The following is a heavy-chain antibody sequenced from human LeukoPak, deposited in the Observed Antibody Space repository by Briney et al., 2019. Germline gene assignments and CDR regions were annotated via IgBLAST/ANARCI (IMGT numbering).Heavy chain of an antibody. CDR3: ARDSAGSTYYPYNWFDP. J-gene: IGHJ5*02. D-gene: IGHD3-3*01. CDR2: ISSSSGYI. Sequence: GSLRLSCAASGFTFSTYTMNWVRQAPGKGLEWVSSISSSSGYIYYADSVKGRFTISRDNAKNSLYLQMNSLRAEDTAVYYCARDSAGSTYYPYNWFDPWGQGTLVTVSS. CDR1: GFTFSTYT. V-gene: IGHV3-21*01.